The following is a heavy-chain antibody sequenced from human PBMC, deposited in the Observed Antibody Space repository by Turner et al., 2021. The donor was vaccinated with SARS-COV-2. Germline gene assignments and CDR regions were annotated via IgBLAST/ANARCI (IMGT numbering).Heavy chain of an antibody. CDR2: RWYEGSNK. CDR3: ARASQNGYSSSWYDPDIDY. V-gene: IGHV3-33*01. D-gene: IGHD6-13*01. J-gene: IGHJ4*02. CDR1: GLTFSSYG. Sequence: QVQLVESGGGVVKPGRSLRIPCAASGLTFSSYGMHWVRQAPGKGLEWVAVRWYEGSNKDYADSVKGRFTISRDNSKNTLYLQMNSLRAEDTAVYYCARASQNGYSSSWYDPDIDYWGQGTLVTVSS.